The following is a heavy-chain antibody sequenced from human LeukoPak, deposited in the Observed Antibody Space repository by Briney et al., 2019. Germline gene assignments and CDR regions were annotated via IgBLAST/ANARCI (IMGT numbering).Heavy chain of an antibody. J-gene: IGHJ4*02. CDR2: IYYSGST. CDR3: ARAPLLGY. V-gene: IGHV4-39*01. CDR1: GGSISSYIYY. D-gene: IGHD3-16*01. Sequence: SETLSLTCTVSGGSISSYIYYWGWIRQPPGKGLEWIGGIYYSGSTYYNPSLKSRVTISVDTSKNQFSLKLSSVTAADTAVYYCARAPLLGYWGQGTLVTVSS.